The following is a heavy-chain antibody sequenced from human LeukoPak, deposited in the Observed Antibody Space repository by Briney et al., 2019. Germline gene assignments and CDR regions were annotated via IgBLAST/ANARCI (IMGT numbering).Heavy chain of an antibody. CDR2: INPNSGGT. CDR3: ARGVYYDFWSGRGPYFDY. J-gene: IGHJ4*02. CDR1: GYTFTGYY. V-gene: IGHV1-2*02. Sequence: GASVKVSCKASGYTFTGYYMHWVRQAPGQGLEWMGWINPNSGGTNYAQKFQGRVTMTRDTSISTAYMELSRLRSDDTAVYYCARGVYYDFWSGRGPYFDYWGQGTLVTVSS. D-gene: IGHD3-3*01.